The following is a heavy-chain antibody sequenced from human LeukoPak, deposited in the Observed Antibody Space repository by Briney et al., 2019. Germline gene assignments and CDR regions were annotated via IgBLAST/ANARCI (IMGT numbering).Heavy chain of an antibody. Sequence: PSETLSLTCAVSGYSISSGYYWGWIRQPPGEGLEWIGSIYHSGSTHYNPSLKSRVTISVDTSKNQFSLKLSSVTAADTAVYYCARPISWARGAFDIWGQGTMVPVSS. D-gene: IGHD1-26*01. V-gene: IGHV4-38-2*01. CDR1: GYSISSGYY. CDR2: IYHSGST. CDR3: ARPISWARGAFDI. J-gene: IGHJ3*02.